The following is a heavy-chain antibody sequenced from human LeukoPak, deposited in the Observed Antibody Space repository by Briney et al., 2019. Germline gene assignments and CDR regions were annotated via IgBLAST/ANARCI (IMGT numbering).Heavy chain of an antibody. CDR2: IIGSGDNT. V-gene: IGHV3-23*01. Sequence: HPGGSLRLSCEASGFTFSSYAMNWVRQTPGKGLEWVSGIIGSGDNTFYADSVKGRFTISKDNSKNTLYLQMNSLRAEDTAVYYCATRKGCSSTICYGLDYWGQGTLVTVSS. CDR1: GFTFSSYA. J-gene: IGHJ4*02. CDR3: ATRKGCSSTICYGLDY. D-gene: IGHD2-2*01.